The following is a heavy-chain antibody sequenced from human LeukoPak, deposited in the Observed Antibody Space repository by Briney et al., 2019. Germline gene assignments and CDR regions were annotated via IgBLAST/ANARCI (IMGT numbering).Heavy chain of an antibody. Sequence: SGTLSLTCIVSGGSISRSSYYWGWLRQPPGEGLEWIGTISDSGSTYYSPSLKSRVTISVDTSKNQFSLKLRFVTAADTAVYYCARQDIWFGELVVWGQGTTVTVSS. CDR2: ISDSGST. CDR1: GGSISRSSYY. CDR3: ARQDIWFGELVV. V-gene: IGHV4-39*01. J-gene: IGHJ6*02. D-gene: IGHD3-10*01.